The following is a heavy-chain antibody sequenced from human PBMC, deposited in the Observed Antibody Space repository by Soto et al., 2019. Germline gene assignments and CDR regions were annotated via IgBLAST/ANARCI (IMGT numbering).Heavy chain of an antibody. D-gene: IGHD6-13*01. CDR3: AKDRQQQLDWAGMDV. CDR1: GFTFSSYA. J-gene: IGHJ6*02. Sequence: GGSLRLSCAASGFTFSSYAMSWVRQAPGKGLEWVSAISGSGGSTYYADSVKGRFTISRDNSKNTLYLQMNSLRAEDTAVYYCAKDRQQQLDWAGMDVWGQGTTVTVSS. CDR2: ISGSGGST. V-gene: IGHV3-23*01.